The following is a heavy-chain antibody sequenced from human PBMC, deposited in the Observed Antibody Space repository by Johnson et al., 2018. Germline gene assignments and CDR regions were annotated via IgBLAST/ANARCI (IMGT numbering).Heavy chain of an antibody. D-gene: IGHD3-22*01. Sequence: VQLQESGGGLVQPGGSLRLSCAASGFTFSGYAMTWVRQAPGKGLDLVSAISGSGSSTYYADSVKGRFTISRANSKNTLYLQMNSLRAEDTAVYYCAKGLDDSEFSDSLYYFDSWGPGTLVTVSS. J-gene: IGHJ4*02. CDR1: GFTFSGYA. CDR3: AKGLDDSEFSDSLYYFDS. V-gene: IGHV3-23*01. CDR2: ISGSGSST.